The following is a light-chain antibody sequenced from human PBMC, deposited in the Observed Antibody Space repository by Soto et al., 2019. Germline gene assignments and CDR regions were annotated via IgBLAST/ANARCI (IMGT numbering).Light chain of an antibody. V-gene: IGKV3-20*01. J-gene: IGKJ1*01. Sequence: EIVLTQSPVTLSLSPGERATLSCRASQSVTSNYLAWYQQKPGQAPGLLIYDASNRATGIPARFSGSGSGTDFTLTISSLEPEDFAVYYCQQYGSSGTFGQGTKVDIK. CDR2: DAS. CDR1: QSVTSNY. CDR3: QQYGSSGT.